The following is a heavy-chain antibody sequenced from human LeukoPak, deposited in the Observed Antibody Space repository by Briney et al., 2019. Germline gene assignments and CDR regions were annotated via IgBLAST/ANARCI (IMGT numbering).Heavy chain of an antibody. J-gene: IGHJ5*02. Sequence: ASVKVSCKASGYTFTGYYIHWVRQAAGQGLEWMGRINPDTGGTDYAQKFQGRITITRDTSVTTAYMELSRLTSDDTAMYYCAKVPPSITAAGNWLDPWGQGALVTVSS. CDR3: AKVPPSITAAGNWLDP. V-gene: IGHV1-2*06. D-gene: IGHD6-13*01. CDR2: INPDTGGT. CDR1: GYTFTGYY.